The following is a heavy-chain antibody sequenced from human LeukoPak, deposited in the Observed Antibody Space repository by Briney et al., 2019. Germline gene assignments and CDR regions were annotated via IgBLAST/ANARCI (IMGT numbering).Heavy chain of an antibody. CDR1: GYTLTELS. D-gene: IGHD2-2*01. CDR3: VRANFLYCGSTSCLFDF. CDR2: FDPVDGET. J-gene: IGHJ4*02. Sequence: ASVKVSCKVSGYTLTELSMHWVRQAPGKGLEWMGGFDPVDGETIYAQKFQGRVTMTEDTSTDTAYMELSSLRSEDTAVYYCVRANFLYCGSTSCLFDFWGQGTLVTVSS. V-gene: IGHV1-24*01.